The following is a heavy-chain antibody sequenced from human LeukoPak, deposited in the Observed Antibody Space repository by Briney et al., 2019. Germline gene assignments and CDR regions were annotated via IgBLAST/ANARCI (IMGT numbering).Heavy chain of an antibody. CDR3: ARVGNRYGDYGPKSPSHGFDY. J-gene: IGHJ4*02. Sequence: ASVKVSCKASGYTFTGFTIHWVRQAPGQRLEWMGWINTGNGNTKYSQKFQGRVTITRDTTASTAYMELSSLRSEDMAIYYCARVGNRYGDYGPKSPSHGFDYWGQGTLVTVSS. D-gene: IGHD4-17*01. CDR2: INTGNGNT. V-gene: IGHV1-3*04. CDR1: GYTFTGFT.